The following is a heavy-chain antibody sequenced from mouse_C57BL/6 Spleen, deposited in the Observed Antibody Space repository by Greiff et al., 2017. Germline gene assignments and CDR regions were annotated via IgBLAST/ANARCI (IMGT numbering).Heavy chain of an antibody. Sequence: VKVVESGAELMKPGASVKISCKATGYTFTGYWIEWVKQRPGNGLEWIGEILPGSGSNKYNEKFKGKATFTADTTSHTAYMQLISLTTEDSSLYYCARNYPYFDYWGQGTTLTVSS. CDR2: ILPGSGSN. V-gene: IGHV1-9*01. CDR3: ARNYPYFDY. D-gene: IGHD1-1*01. CDR1: GYTFTGYW. J-gene: IGHJ2*01.